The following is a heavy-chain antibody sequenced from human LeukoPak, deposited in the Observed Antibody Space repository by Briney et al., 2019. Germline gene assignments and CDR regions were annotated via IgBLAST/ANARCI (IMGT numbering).Heavy chain of an antibody. CDR1: GYTFTNYA. J-gene: IGHJ4*02. CDR2: INAGNGHT. CDR3: ARGIWSRTVSSYYFDC. V-gene: IGHV1-3*01. Sequence: GASVKVSCKASGYTFTNYAMQWVRQARGQRLEGMGWINAGNGHTRYSQGFQGRVTITRDTSASTVYMEVTSLRFEDTAVYYCARGIWSRTVSSYYFDCWGQGTLVTVSS. D-gene: IGHD3-3*01.